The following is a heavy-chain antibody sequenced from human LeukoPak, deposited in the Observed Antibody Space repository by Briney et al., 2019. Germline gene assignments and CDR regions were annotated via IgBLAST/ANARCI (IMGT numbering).Heavy chain of an antibody. J-gene: IGHJ4*02. Sequence: GSLRLSCAASGFTFSSYSMNWVRQAPGKGLEWVSSISSSTTYISYADSVKGRFTISRDNAKNSLYLQVNSLRAEDTAVYYCARAFDWSLYYFDYWGQGTLVTVSS. CDR2: ISSSTTYI. CDR3: ARAFDWSLYYFDY. CDR1: GFTFSSYS. D-gene: IGHD3-9*01. V-gene: IGHV3-21*01.